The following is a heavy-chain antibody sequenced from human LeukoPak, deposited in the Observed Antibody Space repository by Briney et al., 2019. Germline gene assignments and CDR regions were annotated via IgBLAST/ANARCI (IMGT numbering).Heavy chain of an antibody. V-gene: IGHV4-39*01. CDR2: IYYSGST. Sequence: PSETLSLTCTVSGGSISSSSYYWGWIRQPPGKGLEWIGSIYYSGSTYYNPSLKSRVTISVDTSKNQFSLKLSSVTAADTAVYYCARHHFQRRFGRGWGNFDYWGQGTLVTVSS. J-gene: IGHJ4*02. D-gene: IGHD3-10*01. CDR1: GGSISSSSYY. CDR3: ARHHFQRRFGRGWGNFDY.